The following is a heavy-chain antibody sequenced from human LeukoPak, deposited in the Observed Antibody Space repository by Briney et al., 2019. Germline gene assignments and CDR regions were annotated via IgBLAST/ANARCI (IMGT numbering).Heavy chain of an antibody. D-gene: IGHD3-3*01. Sequence: PGGSLRLSCAASGFTFSRYAMSWVRQAPGKGLEWVSSISGTGDNTYYADSVKGRFTISRDNSKNTLYLQMNSLRAEDTAIFYCAKVYSPAIFLDAFDIWGLGTMVTVSS. J-gene: IGHJ3*02. CDR3: AKVYSPAIFLDAFDI. CDR2: ISGTGDNT. CDR1: GFTFSRYA. V-gene: IGHV3-23*01.